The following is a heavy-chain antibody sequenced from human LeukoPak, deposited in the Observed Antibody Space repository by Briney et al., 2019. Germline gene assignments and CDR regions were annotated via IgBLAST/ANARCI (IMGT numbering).Heavy chain of an antibody. J-gene: IGHJ4*02. CDR1: GGTFSSYA. V-gene: IGHV1-69*13. CDR3: ARYYYDSSGYYDFDY. CDR2: IIPIFGTA. Sequence: ASVKVSCKASGGTFSSYAISWVRQAPGQGLEWMGGIIPIFGTAYYAQKFQGRVTITADESTSTAYMELSSLRSEDTAVYYCARYYYDSSGYYDFDYWGQGTLVTVSS. D-gene: IGHD3-22*01.